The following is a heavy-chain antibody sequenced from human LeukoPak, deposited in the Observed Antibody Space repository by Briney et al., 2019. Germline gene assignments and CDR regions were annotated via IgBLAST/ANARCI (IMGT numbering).Heavy chain of an antibody. CDR3: ANLIVGASYY. J-gene: IGHJ4*02. V-gene: IGHV3-43*02. CDR1: GFTFDDYA. CDR2: ISGDGGST. Sequence: GGSLRLSCAASGFTFDDYAMHWVRQAPGKGLEWASLISGDGGSTYYADSVKGRFTISRDNSKNSLYLQMNSLRTEDTALYYCANLIVGASYYWGQGTLVTVSS. D-gene: IGHD1-26*01.